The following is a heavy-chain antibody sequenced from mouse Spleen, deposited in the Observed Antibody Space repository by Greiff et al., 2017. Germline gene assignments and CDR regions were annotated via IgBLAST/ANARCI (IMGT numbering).Heavy chain of an antibody. CDR2: INPNNGGT. J-gene: IGHJ1*03. Sequence: VQLQQSGPELVKPGASVKISCKASGYTFTDYYMNWVKQSHGKSLEWIGDINPNNGGTSYNQKFKGKATLTVDKSSSTAYMELRSLTSEDSAVYYCARFLSSYWYFDVWGTGTTVTVSS. V-gene: IGHV1-26*01. D-gene: IGHD1-1*01. CDR1: GYTFTDYY. CDR3: ARFLSSYWYFDV.